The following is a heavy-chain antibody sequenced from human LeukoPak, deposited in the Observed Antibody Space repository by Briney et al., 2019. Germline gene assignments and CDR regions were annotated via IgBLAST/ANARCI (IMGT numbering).Heavy chain of an antibody. V-gene: IGHV4-34*01. CDR1: GGSFSGYY. CDR2: INHSGST. D-gene: IGHD3-22*01. Sequence: SETLPLTCAVYGGSFSGYYWSWIRQPPGKGLEWIGEINHSGSTNYNPSLKSRVTISVDTSKNQFSLKLSSVTAADTAVYYCARSKTYYYDSSVGKNWFDPWGQGTLVTVSS. CDR3: ARSKTYYYDSSVGKNWFDP. J-gene: IGHJ5*02.